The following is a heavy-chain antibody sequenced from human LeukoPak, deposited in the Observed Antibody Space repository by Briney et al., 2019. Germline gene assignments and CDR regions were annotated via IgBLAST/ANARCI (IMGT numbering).Heavy chain of an antibody. Sequence: GESLRLSCAASGFTFSSYGMHWVRQAPGKGLEWVAVIWYDGSNKYYADSVKGRFTISRDNSKNTLYLQMNSLRAEDTAVYYCARDPTRYSSSWYGDYFDYWGQGTLVTVSS. CDR3: ARDPTRYSSSWYGDYFDY. J-gene: IGHJ4*02. V-gene: IGHV3-33*01. CDR2: IWYDGSNK. D-gene: IGHD6-13*01. CDR1: GFTFSSYG.